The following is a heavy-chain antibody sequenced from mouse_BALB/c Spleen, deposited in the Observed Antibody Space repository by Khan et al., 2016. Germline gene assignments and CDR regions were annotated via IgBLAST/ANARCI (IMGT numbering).Heavy chain of an antibody. CDR1: GYTFTDYV. CDR2: IYPGSNNI. V-gene: IGHV1-77*01. D-gene: IGHD3-1*01. J-gene: IGHJ4*01. CDR3: ARSGSLSYYTLDY. Sequence: QVQLKQSGPELVKPGASVNMSCKASGYTFTDYVIGWVKQRTGQGLEWIGEIYPGSNNIYYNEKFKDKDTLTADKSSSTAYMQLSSLTSEDSAVYFCARSGSLSYYTLDYWGQGASVTVSS.